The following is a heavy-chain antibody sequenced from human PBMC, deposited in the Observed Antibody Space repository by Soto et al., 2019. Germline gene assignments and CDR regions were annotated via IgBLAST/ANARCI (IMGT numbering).Heavy chain of an antibody. CDR3: VRHGGVATFDF. CDR1: GGSLSGYY. J-gene: IGHJ4*02. V-gene: IGHV4-59*08. Sequence: QVQLQESGPGLVRPSETLSLTCTVSGGSLSGYYWSWIRQAPGKGLEWMGYIYYSGNTNYRPSLKSRLTISLDTSREQFSLRLKSVTVADTGVYFCVRHGGVATFDFWGQGNRVIVSS. D-gene: IGHD3-16*01. CDR2: IYYSGNT.